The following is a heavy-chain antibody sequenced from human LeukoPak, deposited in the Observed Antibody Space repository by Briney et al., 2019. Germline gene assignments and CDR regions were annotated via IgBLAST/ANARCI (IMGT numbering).Heavy chain of an antibody. D-gene: IGHD3-22*01. V-gene: IGHV1-2*02. CDR1: GYTFTGYY. CDR2: INPNSGGT. Sequence: ASVKVSCKGSGYTFTGYYIHGVRQAPGQGREWMGWINPNSGGTNYAQKCQGRVTITRDTSITTAYMELSRLRSDDTAVYYCARVSEHDDGILVEYYYGMDVWGHGATVTVS. J-gene: IGHJ6*02. CDR3: ARVSEHDDGILVEYYYGMDV.